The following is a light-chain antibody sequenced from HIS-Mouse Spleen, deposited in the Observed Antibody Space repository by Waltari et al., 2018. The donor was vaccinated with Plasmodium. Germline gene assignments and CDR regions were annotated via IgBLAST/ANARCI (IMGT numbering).Light chain of an antibody. CDR3: QQYNNWSFT. V-gene: IGKV3-15*01. CDR2: VAS. Sequence: EIVMTQSPATLSVSPGERATLSCRASQSVSSNLAWYQQKPGQAPRLPIYVASTRATGIPARFSGSGSGTEFTLTISSLQSEDFAVYYCQQYNNWSFTFGPGTKVDIK. CDR1: QSVSSN. J-gene: IGKJ3*01.